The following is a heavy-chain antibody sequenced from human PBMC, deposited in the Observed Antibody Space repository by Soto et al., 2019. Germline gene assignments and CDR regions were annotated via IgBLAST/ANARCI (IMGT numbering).Heavy chain of an antibody. J-gene: IGHJ6*02. CDR2: IIPIFGTA. D-gene: IGHD2-2*01. CDR1: GGTFSSYA. V-gene: IGHV1-69*01. Sequence: QVQLVQSGAEVKKPGSSVKVSCKASGGTFSSYAISWVRQAPGQGLEWMGGIIPIFGTAHYAQKFQGRVTITADESTSTAYMELSSLRSEDTAVYYCARGCSSTSCRGYGMDVWGQGTTVTVSS. CDR3: ARGCSSTSCRGYGMDV.